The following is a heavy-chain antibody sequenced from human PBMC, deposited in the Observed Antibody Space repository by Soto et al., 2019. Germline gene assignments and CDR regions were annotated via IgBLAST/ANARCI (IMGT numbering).Heavy chain of an antibody. CDR1: GGTFSSYT. CDR2: FIPIFGTA. Sequence: SVKVSCKASGGTFSSYTIRWVRQAPGQGLEWMGGFIPIFGTANYAQKFQGRVTITADESTSTAYMEVSSLRSEDTAVYYCARELGYDFWSGSDYYHNYGMDVWGQGTTVTVSS. CDR3: ARELGYDFWSGSDYYHNYGMDV. V-gene: IGHV1-69*13. J-gene: IGHJ6*02. D-gene: IGHD3-3*01.